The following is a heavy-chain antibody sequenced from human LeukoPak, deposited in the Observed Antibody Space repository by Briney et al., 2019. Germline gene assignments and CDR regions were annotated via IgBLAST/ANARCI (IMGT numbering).Heavy chain of an antibody. CDR2: INPDGSGT. CDR3: ARGRDYALEY. J-gene: IGHJ4*02. Sequence: PGGSLRLSCAASGFTFSTYWMHWVRQAPGKGLVWVSQINPDGSGTYSADSVKGRFSISRDNAKNTLYLQMNSLRAEDTAVYYCARGRDYALEYWGQGTLVTVSS. D-gene: IGHD4-17*01. CDR1: GFTFSTYW. V-gene: IGHV3-74*01.